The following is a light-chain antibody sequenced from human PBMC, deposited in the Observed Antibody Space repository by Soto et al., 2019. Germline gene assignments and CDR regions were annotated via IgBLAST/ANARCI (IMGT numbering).Light chain of an antibody. V-gene: IGKV3-11*01. J-gene: IGKJ5*01. Sequence: EIVLTQSPATLSLSPGERATLSCRSSQSVGSYLAWYQQKPGQGPRLLIYGASNRATGIPARFSGSGSGTDFTLTISSLEPEEFAVYYCQQRSNWPPEITFGQGTRLEIK. CDR1: QSVGSY. CDR3: QQRSNWPPEIT. CDR2: GAS.